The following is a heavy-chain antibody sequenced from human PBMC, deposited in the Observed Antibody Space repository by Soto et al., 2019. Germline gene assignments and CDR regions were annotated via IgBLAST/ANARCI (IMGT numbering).Heavy chain of an antibody. D-gene: IGHD5-12*01. CDR1: GGTFSSYA. V-gene: IGHV1-69*01. J-gene: IGHJ6*02. CDR3: ARDREIVATSHYYYYGMDV. CDR2: IIPIFGTA. Sequence: QVQLVQSGAEVKKPGSSVKVSCKASGGTFSSYAISWVRQAPGQGLEWMGGIIPIFGTANYAQKFRGRVTITADESTSTAYMELSSLRSEDTAVYYCARDREIVATSHYYYYGMDVWGQGTTVTVSS.